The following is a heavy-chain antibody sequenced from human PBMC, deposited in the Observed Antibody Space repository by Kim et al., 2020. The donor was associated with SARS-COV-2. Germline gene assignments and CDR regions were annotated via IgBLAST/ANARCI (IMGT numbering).Heavy chain of an antibody. CDR2: ISGSGGST. CDR1: GFTFSSYA. J-gene: IGHJ6*02. V-gene: IGHV3-23*01. CDR3: AKDTPSVQYSSSRYGMDV. D-gene: IGHD6-13*01. Sequence: GGSLRLSCAASGFTFSSYAMSWVRQAPGKGLEWVSAISGSGGSTYYADSVKGRFTISRDNSKNTLYLQMNSLRAEDTAVYYCAKDTPSVQYSSSRYGMDVWGQGTTVTVSS.